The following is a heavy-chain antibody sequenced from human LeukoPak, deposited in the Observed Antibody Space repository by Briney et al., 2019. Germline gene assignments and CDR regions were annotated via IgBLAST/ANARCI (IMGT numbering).Heavy chain of an antibody. Sequence: SETLSLTCTVSGGSISPYFWSWIRQPPGRGLEWIGYIYSGTTKYNPSLKSRVTISVDTSKNQFSLKLSSVTAADTAVYYCARQLGYCSSTSCYADKVDYWGQGTLVTVSS. CDR2: IYSGTT. CDR3: ARQLGYCSSTSCYADKVDY. CDR1: GGSISPYF. J-gene: IGHJ4*02. V-gene: IGHV4-59*08. D-gene: IGHD2-2*01.